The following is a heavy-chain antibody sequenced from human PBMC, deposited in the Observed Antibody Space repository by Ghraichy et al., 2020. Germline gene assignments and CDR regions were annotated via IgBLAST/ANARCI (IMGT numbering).Heavy chain of an antibody. V-gene: IGHV2-5*02. Sequence: SGPTLVKPTQTLTLTCTFSGFSLKTNGVGVGWVRQPPGKALEWLAVIFWDDGKHYSPTLKARLTITKDTSKNQVDLTMTNMDPVDTATYYCVYRDPTITFSHYWGQGTLVTVSS. CDR3: VYRDPTITFSHY. J-gene: IGHJ4*02. CDR1: GFSLKTNGVG. D-gene: IGHD4-11*01. CDR2: IFWDDGK.